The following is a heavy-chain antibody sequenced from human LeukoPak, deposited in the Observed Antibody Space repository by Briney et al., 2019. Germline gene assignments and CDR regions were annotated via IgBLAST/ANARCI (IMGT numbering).Heavy chain of an antibody. CDR3: TADRGQRGYSGYVEGGY. V-gene: IGHV3-15*01. D-gene: IGHD5-12*01. CDR1: GFTFSDYY. CDR2: IQSKTDGGTA. J-gene: IGHJ4*02. Sequence: PGGSLRLSCAASGFTFSDYYMSWIRQAPGKGLEWVGRIQSKTDGGTADYAAPVKGRFTISRDDSENTLYLQMNSLTTEDTAVYYCTADRGQRGYSGYVEGGYWGQGTLVTVSS.